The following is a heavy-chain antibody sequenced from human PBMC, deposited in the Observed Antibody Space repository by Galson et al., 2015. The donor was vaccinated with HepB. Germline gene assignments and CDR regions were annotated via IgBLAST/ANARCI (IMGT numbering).Heavy chain of an antibody. CDR2: ISSSSSTI. D-gene: IGHD3-10*01. CDR3: ARDYYGSGSYQGPSPYFQH. CDR1: GFTFRSYS. Sequence: LRLSCAASGFTFRSYSMSWVRQAPGKGLEWVSYISSSSSTICYTDSVKGRFTISRDNAKNSLYLQMNSLRDEDTAVYYCARDYYGSGSYQGPSPYFQHWGQGTLVTVSS. V-gene: IGHV3-48*02. J-gene: IGHJ1*01.